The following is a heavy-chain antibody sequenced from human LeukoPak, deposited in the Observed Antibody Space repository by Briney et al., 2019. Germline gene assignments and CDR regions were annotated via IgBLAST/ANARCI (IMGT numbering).Heavy chain of an antibody. CDR2: IKQDGSEK. CDR3: ARDFSSDSSGYYYSANFDY. Sequence: GGSLRLSCAASGFTFSSYWMSWVRQAPGKGLEWVANIKQDGSEKYYVASVKGRFTISRDNAKNSVYLQMNSLRAEDTAVYYCARDFSSDSSGYYYSANFDYWGQGTLVTVSS. J-gene: IGHJ4*02. D-gene: IGHD3-22*01. CDR1: GFTFSSYW. V-gene: IGHV3-7*01.